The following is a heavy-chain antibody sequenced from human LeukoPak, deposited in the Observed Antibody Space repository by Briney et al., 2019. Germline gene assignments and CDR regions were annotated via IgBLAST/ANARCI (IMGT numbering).Heavy chain of an antibody. V-gene: IGHV3-23*01. D-gene: IGHD2-15*01. CDR1: GFTFSNYA. CDR2: ISSRGGST. Sequence: GGSLRLSCAASGFTFSNYAMTWVRQGPGKGLEWVSGISSRGGSTYYADSVQGRFTISRDNSKNTLYLQMSSLRAEDTAVYYCAGARVAAIHYDGFDIWGQGTMVTVSS. J-gene: IGHJ3*02. CDR3: AGARVAAIHYDGFDI.